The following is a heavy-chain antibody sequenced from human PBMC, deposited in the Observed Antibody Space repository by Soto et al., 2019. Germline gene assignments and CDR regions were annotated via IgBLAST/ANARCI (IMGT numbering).Heavy chain of an antibody. Sequence: EVQLVESGGGLVKPGGSLRLSCAASGFTFSNAWMSWVRQAPGKGLEWVGRIKSKAGGGTTDYDAPVKGRFTISRDESKNTVYLQMNSLKAEDTAVYYCTSGVTSRGMDVWGQGTTVTVSS. CDR2: IKSKAGGGTT. J-gene: IGHJ6*02. CDR3: TSGVTSRGMDV. D-gene: IGHD2-21*02. V-gene: IGHV3-15*01. CDR1: GFTFSNAW.